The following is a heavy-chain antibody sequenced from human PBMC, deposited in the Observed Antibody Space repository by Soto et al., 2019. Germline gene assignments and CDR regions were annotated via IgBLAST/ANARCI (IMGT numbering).Heavy chain of an antibody. CDR3: ARRERYYGSPGWFDP. D-gene: IGHD3-10*01. J-gene: IGHJ5*02. CDR1: GGSISSFTYY. CDR2: VYYNENT. Sequence: QLQLQESGPGLVKPSETLSLTCSVSGGSISSFTYYWGWIRQPPGKGLEWIGTVYYNENTYYNPSLTWRVTITVETAKNQFSLNLRSVTAADTAMYFCARRERYYGSPGWFDPWGPGTLVTVSS. V-gene: IGHV4-39*01.